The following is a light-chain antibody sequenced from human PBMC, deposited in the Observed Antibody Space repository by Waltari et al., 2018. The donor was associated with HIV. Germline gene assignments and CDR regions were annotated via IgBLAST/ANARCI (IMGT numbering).Light chain of an antibody. V-gene: IGLV2-14*03. CDR3: TSYTSSDTWV. CDR1: SSDVGNYNY. Sequence: QSALTQPASVSGSPGQSITISCTGTSSDVGNYNYVSWFQQPPDNAPNPILFDVNKRPSGVSSRFSGSKSAKTASLTISGLQPEDEGDYFCTSYTSSDTWVFGGGTKVTVL. J-gene: IGLJ3*02. CDR2: DVN.